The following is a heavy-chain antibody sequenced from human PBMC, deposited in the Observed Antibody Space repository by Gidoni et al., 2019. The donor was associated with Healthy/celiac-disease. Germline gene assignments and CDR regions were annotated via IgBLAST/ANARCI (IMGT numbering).Heavy chain of an antibody. Sequence: QVQLVESGGGVVQPGRSLRLSCAASGFTFSSYAMHWVRQAPGKGLEWVAVISYDGSNKYYADSVKGRFTISRDNSKNTLYLQMNSLRAEDTAVYYCARGLTGYYDSSGYYQFFDYWGQGTLVTVSS. CDR2: ISYDGSNK. D-gene: IGHD3-22*01. CDR3: ARGLTGYYDSSGYYQFFDY. J-gene: IGHJ4*02. CDR1: GFTFSSYA. V-gene: IGHV3-30-3*01.